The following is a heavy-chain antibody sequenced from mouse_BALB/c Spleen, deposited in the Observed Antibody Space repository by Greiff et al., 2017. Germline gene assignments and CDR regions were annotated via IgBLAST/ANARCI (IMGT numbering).Heavy chain of an antibody. CDR1: GYTFTSYW. CDR2: INPSTGYT. J-gene: IGHJ3*01. D-gene: IGHD2-4*01. CDR3: ARSEIYYDYDGFAY. Sequence: QVQLQQSGAELAKPGASVKMSCKASGYTFTSYWMHWVKQRPGQGLEWIGYINPSTGYTEYNQKFKDKATLTADKSSSTAYMQLSSLTSEDSAVYYCARSEIYYDYDGFAYWGQGTLVTVSA. V-gene: IGHV1-7*01.